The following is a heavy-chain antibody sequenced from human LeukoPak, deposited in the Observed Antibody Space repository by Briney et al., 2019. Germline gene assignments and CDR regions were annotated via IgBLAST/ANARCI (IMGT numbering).Heavy chain of an antibody. CDR1: GFTFSSYS. J-gene: IGHJ6*03. Sequence: GGSLRLSCAASGFTFSSYSVNWVRQAPGKGLEWVSSISSSSSYIYYADSVEGRFTISRDNAKNSLYLQMNSLRAEDTAVYYCARLEGSKDYYDRYYYYMDVWGKGTTVTVSS. CDR2: ISSSSSYI. CDR3: ARLEGSKDYYDRYYYYMDV. V-gene: IGHV3-21*01. D-gene: IGHD3-22*01.